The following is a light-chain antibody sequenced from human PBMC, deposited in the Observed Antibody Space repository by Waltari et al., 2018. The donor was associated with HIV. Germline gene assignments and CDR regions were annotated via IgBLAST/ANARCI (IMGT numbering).Light chain of an antibody. V-gene: IGLV1-51*01. CDR1: SSNLGTDF. J-gene: IGLJ3*02. CDR2: DND. CDR3: GTWDSSLNAGV. Sequence: QSMLTQPPSVSAAPGQKVTISCSRSSSNLGTDFVSWYQHLPGAAPKLVIYDNDNRPSGIPARFSGSKSGASATLVITELQTGDEGDYYCGTWDSSLNAGVFGGGTKLTVL.